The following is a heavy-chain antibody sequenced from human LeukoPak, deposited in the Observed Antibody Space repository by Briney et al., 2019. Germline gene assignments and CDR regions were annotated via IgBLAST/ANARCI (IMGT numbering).Heavy chain of an antibody. D-gene: IGHD2-2*01. CDR2: XXAYNGNT. CDR3: ATDPCSSTSCPYYYGMDV. CDR1: XXXXXXXX. J-gene: IGHJ6*02. V-gene: IGHV1-18*01. Sequence: VXXSCKAXXXXXXXXXISXXXXAXGXXLXXXXXXXAYNGNTNYAQKLQGRVTMTTDTSTSTAYMELRSLRSEDTAVYYCATDPCSSTSCPYYYGMDVWGQGTTVTVSS.